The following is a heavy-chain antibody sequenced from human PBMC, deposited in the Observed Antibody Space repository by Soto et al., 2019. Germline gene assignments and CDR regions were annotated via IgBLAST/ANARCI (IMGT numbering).Heavy chain of an antibody. J-gene: IGHJ4*02. Sequence: QVQLVQSGAEVRKPGSSVKVSCKASGGTFSRHSISWVRQAPGQGLEWMGGIIPIFGTANHAQKFQGRVTITADESTSTAYMELSSLRSEDTAVYYCARGWGYDNNDYYYAYWGQGTLVIVSS. CDR1: GGTFSRHS. D-gene: IGHD3-22*01. CDR2: IIPIFGTA. V-gene: IGHV1-69*01. CDR3: ARGWGYDNNDYYYAY.